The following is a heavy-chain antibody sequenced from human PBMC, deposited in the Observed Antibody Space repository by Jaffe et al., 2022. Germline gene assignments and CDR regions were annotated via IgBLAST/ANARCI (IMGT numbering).Heavy chain of an antibody. CDR1: GGTFSSYA. D-gene: IGHD2-15*01. CDR2: IIPIFGTA. V-gene: IGHV1-69*01. CDR3: AREGCSGGSCYFDAFDI. Sequence: QVQLVQSGAEVKKPGSSVKVSCKASGGTFSSYAISWVRQAPGQGLEWMGGIIPIFGTANYAQKFQGRVTITADESTSTAYMELSSLRSEDTAVYYCAREGCSGGSCYFDAFDIWGQGTMVTVSS. J-gene: IGHJ3*02.